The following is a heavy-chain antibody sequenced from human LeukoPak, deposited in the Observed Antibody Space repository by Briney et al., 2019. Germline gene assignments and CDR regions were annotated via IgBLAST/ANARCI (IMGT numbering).Heavy chain of an antibody. Sequence: GASVKVSCKASGYTFTGYYMHWVRQAPGQGLEWMGWINPNTGDTHYAQKFQGRVTLTRDTFITTVYMELSRLTSDDTAIFYCAVAPGDYWGQGTLVTVSS. V-gene: IGHV1-2*02. J-gene: IGHJ4*02. CDR3: AVAPGDY. CDR2: INPNTGDT. D-gene: IGHD2-21*01. CDR1: GYTFTGYY.